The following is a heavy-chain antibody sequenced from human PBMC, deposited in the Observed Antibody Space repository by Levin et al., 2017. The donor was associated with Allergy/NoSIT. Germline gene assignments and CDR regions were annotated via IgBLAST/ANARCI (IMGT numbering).Heavy chain of an antibody. CDR1: GDSISSESYY. CDR2: IYYSGST. Sequence: SETLSLTCTVSGDSISSESYYWSCIRQHPGKGLEWIGNIYYSGSTSNNPSLKSPVTISKDTSNNQFSLNLGSVTAADTAVYYCARSAAGGEHFQSWGQGTLVSVSS. D-gene: IGHD2-15*01. V-gene: IGHV4-31*01. CDR3: ARSAAGGEHFQS. J-gene: IGHJ1*01.